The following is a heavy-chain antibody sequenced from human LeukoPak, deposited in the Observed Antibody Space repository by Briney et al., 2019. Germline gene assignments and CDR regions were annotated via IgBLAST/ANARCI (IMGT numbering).Heavy chain of an antibody. J-gene: IGHJ4*02. D-gene: IGHD2-2*01. CDR1: GFIFSSYA. Sequence: GGSLRLSCTASGFIFSSYAMHWVRQSPGKGLEWVAVTSNHGNDGFYADSVKGRFTISRDNSKKTLYLQMDSLRPEDTGVYYCTRDRGAMNDFDYWGQGTLVTVSS. CDR2: TSNHGNDG. V-gene: IGHV3-30*01. CDR3: TRDRGAMNDFDY.